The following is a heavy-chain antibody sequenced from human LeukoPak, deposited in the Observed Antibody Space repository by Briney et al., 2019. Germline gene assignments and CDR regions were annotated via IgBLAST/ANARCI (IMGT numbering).Heavy chain of an antibody. D-gene: IGHD2-2*01. CDR3: ARTPLVRYFDC. V-gene: IGHV3-23*01. Sequence: GESLRLSCAAPGFTFSSYAMSWVRQAPGKGLEWVSGVSGSGGITYYADSVKGRFTISRDNSKNTLYLQMNSPRAEDTALYYCARTPLVRYFDCWGQGTLVTVSS. J-gene: IGHJ4*02. CDR2: VSGSGGIT. CDR1: GFTFSSYA.